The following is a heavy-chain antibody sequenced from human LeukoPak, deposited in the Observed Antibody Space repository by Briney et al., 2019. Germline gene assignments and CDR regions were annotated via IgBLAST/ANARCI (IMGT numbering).Heavy chain of an antibody. V-gene: IGHV3-48*01. J-gene: IGHJ4*02. CDR3: ATTPSSGWVPFDY. D-gene: IGHD6-25*01. CDR2: ISTGGSTI. Sequence: PGGSLRLSCVASGFNFYSFTMNWVRQAPGKGLEWVSYISTGGSTIYYRDSVKGRFTISRDNDKNTLFLQMNHLTADDTAVYYCATTPSSGWVPFDYWGQGTLVAVSS. CDR1: GFNFYSFT.